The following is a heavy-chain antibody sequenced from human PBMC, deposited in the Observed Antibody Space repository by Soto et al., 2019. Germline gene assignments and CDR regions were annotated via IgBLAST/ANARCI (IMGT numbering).Heavy chain of an antibody. CDR2: INPNSGGT. J-gene: IGHJ4*02. D-gene: IGHD5-12*01. CDR1: GYTFTGYY. V-gene: IGHV1-2*04. Sequence: ASVKVSCKASGYTFTGYYMHWVRQAPGQGLEWMGWINPNSGGTNYAQKFQGWVTMTRDTSISTAYMELSRLRSDDTAVYYCARDTSRGYSGYALDYWGQGTPVTVYS. CDR3: ARDTSRGYSGYALDY.